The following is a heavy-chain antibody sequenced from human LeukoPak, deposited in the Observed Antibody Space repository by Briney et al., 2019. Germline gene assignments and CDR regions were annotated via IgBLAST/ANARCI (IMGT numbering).Heavy chain of an antibody. J-gene: IGHJ4*02. V-gene: IGHV3-30*02. CDR3: ARDVRIVYYARSPDY. D-gene: IGHD3-22*01. CDR1: GFTFNRYG. CDR2: IGHDGSNK. Sequence: PGGSLRLSCAASGFTFNRYGMHWVRQAPGKGLEWVAYIGHDGSNKYYADSVKGRFTISRDSSKNTLYLQMNSLRAEDTAVYYCARDVRIVYYARSPDYWGQGTLVTVSS.